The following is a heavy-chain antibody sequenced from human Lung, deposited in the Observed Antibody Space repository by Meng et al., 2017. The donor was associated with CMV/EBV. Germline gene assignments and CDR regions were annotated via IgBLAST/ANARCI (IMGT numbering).Heavy chain of an antibody. V-gene: IGHV3-73*01. CDR2: IRSKANNYAT. D-gene: IGHD2-21*02. Sequence: GEXXKISCATSGSSFSGSVMHWVRQASGKGLEWVGRIRSKANNYATAYAESVKGRFTVSRDDSQKTAFLQMNSLKTEDTAVYYCTRHVGAADWVEPIEFLGQGXLITVSS. J-gene: IGHJ4*02. CDR3: TRHVGAADWVEPIEF. CDR1: GSSFSGSV.